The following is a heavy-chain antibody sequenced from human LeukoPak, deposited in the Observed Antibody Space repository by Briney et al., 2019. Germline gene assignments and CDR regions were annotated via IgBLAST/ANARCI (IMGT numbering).Heavy chain of an antibody. D-gene: IGHD3-10*01. J-gene: IGHJ4*02. V-gene: IGHV1-2*04. CDR2: INPNSGGT. CDR3: ARDGYYGSGSYDH. Sequence: ASVKVSCKASGYTFTGYYMHWVRQAPGQGLEWMGWINPNSGGTNYAQKFQGWVTMTRDTSISIAYMELSRLRSDDTAVYYCARDGYYGSGSYDHWGQGTLVTVSS. CDR1: GYTFTGYY.